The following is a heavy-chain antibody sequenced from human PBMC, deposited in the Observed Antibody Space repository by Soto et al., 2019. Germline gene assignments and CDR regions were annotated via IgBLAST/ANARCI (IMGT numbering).Heavy chain of an antibody. D-gene: IGHD3-3*01. Sequence: GGSLRLSCAASGFTFSSYSMNWVRQAPGKGLEWVSSISSSSSYIYYADSVKGRFTISRDNAKNSLYLQMNSLRAEDTAVYYCARDGAGYDFWSGYRLGYYGMDVWGQGTTVTSP. J-gene: IGHJ6*02. V-gene: IGHV3-21*01. CDR2: ISSSSSYI. CDR1: GFTFSSYS. CDR3: ARDGAGYDFWSGYRLGYYGMDV.